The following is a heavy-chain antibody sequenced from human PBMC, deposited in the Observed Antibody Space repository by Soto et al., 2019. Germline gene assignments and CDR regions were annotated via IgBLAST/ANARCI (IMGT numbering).Heavy chain of an antibody. V-gene: IGHV1-3*01. J-gene: IGHJ4*02. CDR2: INAGNGNT. D-gene: IGHD3-22*01. CDR3: ARVAEDSSGYLDY. CDR1: GYIFTKNA. Sequence: AAVKVSCKTSGYIFTKNAIHWVRQAPGYGLEWMAWINAGNGNTIYSQKFQGRVTITRDTSASTAYMELSSLRSEDTAVYYCARVAEDSSGYLDYWGQGTLVTVSS.